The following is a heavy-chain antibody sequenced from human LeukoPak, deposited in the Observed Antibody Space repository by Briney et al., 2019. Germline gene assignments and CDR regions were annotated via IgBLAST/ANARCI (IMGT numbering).Heavy chain of an antibody. J-gene: IGHJ4*02. CDR3: ARGLATTRFDY. V-gene: IGHV4-38-2*01. D-gene: IGHD1-26*01. CDR2: IYHSGTT. CDR1: GYSISSGYY. Sequence: KPSETLSLTCAVSGYSISSGYYWGWIRQPPGKGLEWIGSIYHSGTTYYNPSLRSRVTISVDTSKNQFSLRLNSVTAADTAVYSCARGLATTRFDYWGQGTLVTVSS.